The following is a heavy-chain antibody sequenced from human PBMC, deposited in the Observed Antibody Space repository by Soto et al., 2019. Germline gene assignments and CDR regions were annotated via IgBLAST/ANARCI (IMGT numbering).Heavy chain of an antibody. J-gene: IGHJ3*02. CDR3: ATSRFNSQWLDAFDI. CDR1: GFTFSSYA. Sequence: GGSLRLSCAASGFTFSSYAMHWVRQAPGKGLEWVAVISYDGSNKYYADSVKGRFTISRDNSKNTLYLQMNSLRAEDTAVYYCATSRFNSQWLDAFDIWGQGSMLTVSS. D-gene: IGHD6-19*01. CDR2: ISYDGSNK. V-gene: IGHV3-30-3*01.